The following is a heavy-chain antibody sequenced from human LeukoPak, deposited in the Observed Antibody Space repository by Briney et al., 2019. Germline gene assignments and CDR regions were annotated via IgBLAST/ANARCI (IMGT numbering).Heavy chain of an antibody. CDR3: ARGGYYYYYMDV. CDR1: GGSISSSNW. CDR2: IYTSGST. Sequence: SETLSLTCAVSGGSISSSNWWSWVRQPPGKGLEWIGRIYTSGSTNYNPSLKSRVTISVDTSKNQFSLKLSSVTAADTAVYYCARGGYYYYYMDVWGKGTTVTISS. D-gene: IGHD3-16*01. V-gene: IGHV4-4*02. J-gene: IGHJ6*03.